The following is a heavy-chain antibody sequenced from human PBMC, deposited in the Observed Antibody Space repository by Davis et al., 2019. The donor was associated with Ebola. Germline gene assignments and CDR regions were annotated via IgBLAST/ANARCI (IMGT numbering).Heavy chain of an antibody. D-gene: IGHD6-19*01. Sequence: GESLKISCVGSGFTFSSYWMYWVRQAPGKGLVWVSRIKSDGSSISYADSVKGRFTISRDNSQNTLYLQMTGLRAEDTAIYYCAKGPTRSGYYWGQGTLVTVSS. CDR1: GFTFSSYW. CDR3: AKGPTRSGYY. J-gene: IGHJ4*02. V-gene: IGHV3-74*01. CDR2: IKSDGSSI.